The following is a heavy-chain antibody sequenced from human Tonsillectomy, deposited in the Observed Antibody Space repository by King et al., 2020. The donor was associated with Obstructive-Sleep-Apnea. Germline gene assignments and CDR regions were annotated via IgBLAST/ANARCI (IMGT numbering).Heavy chain of an antibody. CDR2: IYYSGST. J-gene: IGHJ4*02. CDR3: AGDGIQLWFVVAFDY. D-gene: IGHD5-18*01. Sequence: LQLQESGPGLVKPSETLSLTCTVSGGSISSSSYYWGWIRQPPGKGLEWIGSIYYSGSTYYNPSLKSRVTISVDTSKNQFSLKLSSVTAADTAVYYCAGDGIQLWFVVAFDYWGQGTLVTVSS. CDR1: GGSISSSSYY. V-gene: IGHV4-39*07.